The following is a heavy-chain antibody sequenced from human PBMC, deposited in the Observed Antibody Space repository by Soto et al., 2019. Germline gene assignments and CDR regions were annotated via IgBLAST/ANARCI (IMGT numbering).Heavy chain of an antibody. D-gene: IGHD2-2*01. J-gene: IGHJ5*02. V-gene: IGHV3-11*04. CDR3: ASRGTIESGHHFDH. CDR1: GFTFSGYN. Sequence: QVQLVESGGGLVKPGGSLRLSCAASGFTFSGYNMSWIRQAPGKGLEWVSYITSSGSNTFDAESVKGRFTISRDNTMNLLYLQMNSRRAEDTALYYCASRGTIESGHHFDHWGQGTRVTVSS. CDR2: ITSSGSNT.